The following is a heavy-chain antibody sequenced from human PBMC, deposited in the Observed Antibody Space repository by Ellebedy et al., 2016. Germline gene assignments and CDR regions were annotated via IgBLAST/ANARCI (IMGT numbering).Heavy chain of an antibody. CDR1: GGSISSSGYY. V-gene: IGHV4-39*02. J-gene: IGHJ4*02. CDR2: ISSSGST. CDR3: ARDSIEYSSSRPFDY. Sequence: SETLSLTXTVSGGSISSSGYYWGWIRQPPGKGLEWIGSISSSGSTLYNPSLKSRLTISADTSKNQFSLKLTSVTAADTAVYYCARDSIEYSSSRPFDYWGQGTLVTVSS. D-gene: IGHD6-6*01.